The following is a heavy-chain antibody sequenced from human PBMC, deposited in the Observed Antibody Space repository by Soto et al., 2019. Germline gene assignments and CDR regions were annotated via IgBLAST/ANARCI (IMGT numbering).Heavy chain of an antibody. CDR3: ARTTYSSGTYAFDI. Sequence: QVQLQESGPGLVKPSGTLSLTCAVSGGSISSNNWWSWVRQPPGKGLEWIGEIYHSGSTNYNPSRKCRVTISVDKSKSQFPLKLSSVTAADTAVYSCARTTYSSGTYAFDIWGQGTMVTVSS. D-gene: IGHD1-26*01. CDR2: IYHSGST. CDR1: GGSISSNNW. J-gene: IGHJ3*02. V-gene: IGHV4-4*02.